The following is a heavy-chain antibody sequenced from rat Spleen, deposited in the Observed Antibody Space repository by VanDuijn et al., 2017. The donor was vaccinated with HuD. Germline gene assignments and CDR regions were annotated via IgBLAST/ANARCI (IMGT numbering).Heavy chain of an antibody. Sequence: EVQLQESGPGLVKPSQSLSLTCSVTGYSITSNYWGWIRKFPGNKMEWIGHIKHSGSTSYNPSLKSRISFTRDTSKNQFFLHLNSVTTEDTATYYCTRGGYYSGALDYWGQGVMVTVSS. D-gene: IGHD1-1*01. V-gene: IGHV3-1*01. CDR3: TRGGYYSGALDY. J-gene: IGHJ2*01. CDR1: GYSITSNY. CDR2: IKHSGST.